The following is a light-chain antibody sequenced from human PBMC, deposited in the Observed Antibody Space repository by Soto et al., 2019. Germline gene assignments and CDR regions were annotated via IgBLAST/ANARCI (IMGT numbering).Light chain of an antibody. Sequence: QSALTQPPSVSGAPGQRVTIPCTGSSSNIGAGYDVHWYQQLPGTAPKLLIYGNSNRPSGVPDRFSGSKSGTSASLAITGPQAEDEADYSCQSNDIILSGARVLGGGTKVTVL. V-gene: IGLV1-40*01. CDR2: GNS. J-gene: IGLJ3*02. CDR1: SSNIGAGYD. CDR3: QSNDIILSGARV.